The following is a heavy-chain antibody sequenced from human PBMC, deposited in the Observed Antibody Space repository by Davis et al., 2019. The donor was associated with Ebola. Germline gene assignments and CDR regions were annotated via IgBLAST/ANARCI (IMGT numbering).Heavy chain of an antibody. J-gene: IGHJ4*02. CDR3: ARDRSFGTNYFDY. CDR1: GFSFSNYA. V-gene: IGHV3-23*01. CDR2: VNSNGGYT. D-gene: IGHD3/OR15-3a*01. Sequence: PGGSLRLSCAASGFSFSNYAMSWARQAPGKGLEWVSAVNSNGGYTYYADSVKGRFTISRDNSKNTLYLQMDSLRPEDTAVYYCARDRSFGTNYFDYWGQGTLVTVSS.